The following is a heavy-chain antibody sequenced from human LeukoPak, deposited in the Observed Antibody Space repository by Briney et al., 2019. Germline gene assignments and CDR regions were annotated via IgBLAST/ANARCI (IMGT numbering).Heavy chain of an antibody. Sequence: ASVKVSFKASGYTFTSYDINWVRQAPGQGLEWMGWMNPNSGNTGYAQKFQGRVTMTRNTSISTAYMELSSLRSEDTAVYYCARGSSPTRVYYYYGMDVWGQGTTVTVSS. D-gene: IGHD6-6*01. CDR3: ARGSSPTRVYYYYGMDV. J-gene: IGHJ6*02. CDR1: GYTFTSYD. V-gene: IGHV1-8*01. CDR2: MNPNSGNT.